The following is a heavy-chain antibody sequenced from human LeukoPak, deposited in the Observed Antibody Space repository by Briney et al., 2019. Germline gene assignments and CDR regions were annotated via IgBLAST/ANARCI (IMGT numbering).Heavy chain of an antibody. J-gene: IGHJ4*02. Sequence: GGSLRLSCETAGFTFSSYAMHWVRQAPGKGLEYVSAISSNGGSTYYADSVKGRFTISRDNSKNTLYLRMSSLRAEDTAVYYCVKDDSSGYSGWGQGTLVTVSS. CDR2: ISSNGGST. V-gene: IGHV3-64D*06. D-gene: IGHD3-22*01. CDR1: GFTFSSYA. CDR3: VKDDSSGYSG.